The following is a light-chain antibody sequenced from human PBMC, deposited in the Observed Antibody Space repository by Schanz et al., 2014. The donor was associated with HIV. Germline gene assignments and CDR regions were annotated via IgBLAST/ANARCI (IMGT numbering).Light chain of an antibody. CDR3: QTWGTGIVV. V-gene: IGLV4-69*02. CDR1: SGHMTYA. J-gene: IGLJ2*01. Sequence: QLVLTQSPSASASLGASVKLTCTLDSGHMTYAIAWHQQQPEKGPRYLMNLNSDGSHSKGDGIPDRFSGSSSGAERYLTISSLQSEDEADYYCQTWGTGIVVFGGGTKLTVL. CDR2: LNSDGSH.